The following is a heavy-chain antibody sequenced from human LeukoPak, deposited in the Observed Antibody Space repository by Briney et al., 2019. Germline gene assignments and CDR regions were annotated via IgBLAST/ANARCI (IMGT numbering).Heavy chain of an antibody. D-gene: IGHD5-18*01. Sequence: GGSLRLSCAASGFTFSSYWMHWVRQAPGKGLVWVSRINSDGSSTSYAGSVKGRFTISRDNAKNTLYLQMNSLRAEDTAVYYCARGGYSYGYPYWGQGTLVTVSS. J-gene: IGHJ4*02. CDR1: GFTFSSYW. V-gene: IGHV3-74*01. CDR3: ARGGYSYGYPY. CDR2: INSDGSST.